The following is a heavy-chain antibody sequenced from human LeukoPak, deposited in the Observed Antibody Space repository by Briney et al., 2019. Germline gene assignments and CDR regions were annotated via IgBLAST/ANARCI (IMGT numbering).Heavy chain of an antibody. Sequence: PGGSLRLSCAASGFTFSSYGMHCVRQAPGKGLGWVAFIRYDGSNKYYADSVKGRFTISRDNSKNTLYLQMNSLRAEDTAVYYCAKDWAGYCSSTSCYQIDYWGQGTLVTVSS. CDR3: AKDWAGYCSSTSCYQIDY. J-gene: IGHJ4*02. CDR2: IRYDGSNK. D-gene: IGHD2-2*01. CDR1: GFTFSSYG. V-gene: IGHV3-30*02.